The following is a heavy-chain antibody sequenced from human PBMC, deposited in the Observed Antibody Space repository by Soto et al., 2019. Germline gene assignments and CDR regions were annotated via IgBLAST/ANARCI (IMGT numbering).Heavy chain of an antibody. D-gene: IGHD6-25*01. CDR1: GFTFSSYG. J-gene: IGHJ6*02. CDR3: AKDRLANPPYYYYYYGMDV. Sequence: QVQLVESGGGVVQLGRSLRLSCEASGFTFSSYGMHWVRQAPGKGLGWVAIISYDGSNKYYADSVKGRFTISRDNSKNTLYLQMNSLRAEDTAVYFCAKDRLANPPYYYYYYGMDVWGQGATVTVSS. V-gene: IGHV3-30*18. CDR2: ISYDGSNK.